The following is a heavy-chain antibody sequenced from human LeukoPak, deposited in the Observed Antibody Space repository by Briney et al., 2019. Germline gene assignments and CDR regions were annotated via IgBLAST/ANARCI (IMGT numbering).Heavy chain of an antibody. CDR1: AGTFSCYA. J-gene: IGHJ5*02. CDR2: INPNSGGT. CDR3: ARADEQWLVQPSPNPGFDP. V-gene: IGHV1-2*02. Sequence: GASVKVSWKASAGTFSCYAISWVRQAPGQGLEWMGWINPNSGGTNYAQEVQGRVTLTRDTSISTAYMELSRLRSDDTAVYYCARADEQWLVQPSPNPGFDPWGQGTLVTVSS. D-gene: IGHD6-19*01.